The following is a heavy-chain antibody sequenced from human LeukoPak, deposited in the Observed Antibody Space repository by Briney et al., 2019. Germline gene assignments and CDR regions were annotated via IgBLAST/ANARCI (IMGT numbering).Heavy chain of an antibody. D-gene: IGHD3-22*01. CDR1: GFTFSSSW. CDR2: IKQDGSEK. CDR3: ARSTPYYYDSSGYYYFDY. V-gene: IGHV3-7*01. Sequence: PGGSLRLSCAASGFTFSSSWMSWVRQAPGKGLEWVANIKQDGSEKYYVDSVKGRFTISRDNAKNSLYLQMNSLRAEDTAVYYCARSTPYYYDSSGYYYFDYWGQGTLVTVSS. J-gene: IGHJ4*02.